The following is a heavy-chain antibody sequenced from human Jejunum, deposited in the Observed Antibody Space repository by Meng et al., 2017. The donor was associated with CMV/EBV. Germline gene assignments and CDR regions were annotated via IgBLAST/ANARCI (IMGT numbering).Heavy chain of an antibody. CDR1: GVTFSNCG. V-gene: IGHV3-23*01. CDR2: VYGYYGPS. CDR3: ATDSGARAGWDY. Sequence: VVLLGGGAGLVNPGGSLIFPCTSSGVTFSNCGKHWFRKAQGRELGWVSVVYGYYGPSYYAASVRGRLTTSRDNTKNTLYLQMNSLRAEDTAVYYCATDSGARAGWDYWGQGTLVTVSS. J-gene: IGHJ4*02. D-gene: IGHD1-26*01.